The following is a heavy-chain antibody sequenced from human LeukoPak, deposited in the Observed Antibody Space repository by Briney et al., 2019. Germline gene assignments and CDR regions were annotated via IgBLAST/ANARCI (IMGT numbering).Heavy chain of an antibody. CDR3: ARVTVAGTLFWFDP. J-gene: IGHJ5*02. CDR1: GGSISSGDYY. D-gene: IGHD6-19*01. CDR2: IYYSGST. Sequence: SETLSLTCTVSGGSISSGDYYWSWIRQPPGKGLEWIGYIYYSGSTYYNPSLKSRVTISVDTSKNQFSPKLSSVTAADTAVYYCARVTVAGTLFWFDPWGQGTLVTVSS. V-gene: IGHV4-30-4*01.